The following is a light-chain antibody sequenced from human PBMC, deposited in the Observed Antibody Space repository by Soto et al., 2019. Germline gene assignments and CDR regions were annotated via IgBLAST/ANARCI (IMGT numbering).Light chain of an antibody. J-gene: IGLJ2*01. CDR1: SSNIGAGSD. CDR2: ANS. V-gene: IGLV1-40*01. CDR3: QSYASSLRASV. Sequence: QSVLTQPPSVSGAPGQRVTISCTGSSSNIGAGSDVHWYQQFTGTAPKLLIYANSYRPSGVPDRFSGSKSGTSASLAITGLQAEDEADYYCQSYASSLRASVFGGGTKLTVL.